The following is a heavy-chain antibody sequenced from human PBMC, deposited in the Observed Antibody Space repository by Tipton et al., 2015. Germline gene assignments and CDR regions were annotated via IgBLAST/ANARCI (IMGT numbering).Heavy chain of an antibody. V-gene: IGHV1-69*01. CDR2: IIPVFGTA. D-gene: IGHD6-19*01. J-gene: IGHJ3*02. CDR3: AREWSSGGWKNAFQI. CDR1: GGTFNNYV. Sequence: QLVQSGAEVKKPGSSVKVSCKASGGTFNNYVINWVRQAPGQGLEWMGGIIPVFGTASYAHNLQGRVTITADESTSTVYMELISLRSEDTAVFCCAREWSSGGWKNAFQIWGQGTMVTVSS.